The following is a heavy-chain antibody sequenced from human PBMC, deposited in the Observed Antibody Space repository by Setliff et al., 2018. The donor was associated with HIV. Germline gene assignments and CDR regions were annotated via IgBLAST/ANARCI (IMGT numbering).Heavy chain of an antibody. V-gene: IGHV4-61*09. CDR2: IHTTGST. CDR1: GDSISSGSYY. CDR3: AREPYGSGTYDY. D-gene: IGHD3-10*01. Sequence: SETLSLTCSVSGDSISSGSYYWSWIRLPAGKGLEWIGQIHTTGSTNYNPSLKSRVTISMDTSKNQFSLNLSSVTAADTAVYYCAREPYGSGTYDYWGQGTLVTVSS. J-gene: IGHJ4*02.